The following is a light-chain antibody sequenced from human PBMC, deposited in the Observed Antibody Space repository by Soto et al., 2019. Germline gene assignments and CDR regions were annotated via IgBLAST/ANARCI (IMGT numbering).Light chain of an antibody. J-gene: IGKJ2*01. CDR3: QQYNNWPPEST. Sequence: ETVMTQSPATLSASPGERATLSCRASQSIGNYLAWFQQKPGQTPRLLIYGSSTRATGVPVRFSGTGSGTEFTLTISSLQSEDLAVYYCQQYNNWPPESTFGQGTKLEIK. CDR2: GSS. V-gene: IGKV3-15*01. CDR1: QSIGNY.